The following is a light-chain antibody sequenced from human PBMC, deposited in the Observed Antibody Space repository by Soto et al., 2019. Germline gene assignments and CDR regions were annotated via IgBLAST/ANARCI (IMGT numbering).Light chain of an antibody. V-gene: IGKV4-1*01. Sequence: DIVMTQSPDSLAVSLGERATINCKSSQSVFHSPISKNFLAWYQQKAGHPPKLLISWASARESGVPDRFSGSGSGTDFTLTISRLEPEDFAVYYCQQYGSSLPLTFGGGTKVDIK. J-gene: IGKJ4*01. CDR1: QSVFHSPISKNF. CDR2: WAS. CDR3: QQYGSSLPLT.